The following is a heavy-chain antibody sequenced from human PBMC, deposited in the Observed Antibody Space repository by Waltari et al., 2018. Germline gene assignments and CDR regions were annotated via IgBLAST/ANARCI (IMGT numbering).Heavy chain of an antibody. Sequence: QLQLQASGPGQVKPSETLYLTCTVAGGSISSRAYYWGWIRQPPGKGLEWIGNIYYSGSTYYNPSLKSRVTISVDTSRNQFSLNLISVTAADTAVYYCARRNQAFDIWGRGTMVTVSS. J-gene: IGHJ3*02. CDR2: IYYSGST. CDR1: GGSISSRAYY. V-gene: IGHV4-39*01. CDR3: ARRNQAFDI.